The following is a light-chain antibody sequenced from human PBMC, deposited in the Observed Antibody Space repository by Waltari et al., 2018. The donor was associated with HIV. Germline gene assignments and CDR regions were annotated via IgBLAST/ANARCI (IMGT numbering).Light chain of an antibody. CDR2: DIT. J-gene: IGLJ3*02. CDR3: GTWDGSLNVWV. CDR1: SSNIGNNF. V-gene: IGLV1-51*01. Sequence: QSVLTQPPSVSAASGQKVTIPCPGSSSNIGNNFVPWYQQLPGIPPKRLIYDITKRPSGNPDRFSGSKSGTSATLAITGLQTGDEADYYCGTWDGSLNVWVFGGGTKVTV.